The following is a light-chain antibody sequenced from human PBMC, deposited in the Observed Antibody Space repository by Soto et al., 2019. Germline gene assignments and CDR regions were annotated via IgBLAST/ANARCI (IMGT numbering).Light chain of an antibody. J-gene: IGKJ1*01. Sequence: ESVLTQSPGTLSLSPGEKATLSYRASQSVSSSYLAWYQQKPGQAPRLLIYGASSRATGIPDRFSGSGSGTDFTLTVSRLEPEDFAVYYCQQFGSSSWTFGQGTKVDIK. V-gene: IGKV3-20*01. CDR2: GAS. CDR1: QSVSSSY. CDR3: QQFGSSSWT.